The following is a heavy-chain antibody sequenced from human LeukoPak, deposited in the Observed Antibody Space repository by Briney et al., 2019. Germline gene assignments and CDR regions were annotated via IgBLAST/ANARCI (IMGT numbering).Heavy chain of an antibody. Sequence: ASVKVSCKASGYTFTSYGISWVRQAPGQGLEWMGWISAYSGNTNYAQKLQGRVTMTTDTSTSTAYMELRSLRSDDTAVYYCARDRPRVVVVPAAMLDYYYYGMDVWGKGTTVTVSS. V-gene: IGHV1-18*04. CDR2: ISAYSGNT. CDR1: GYTFTSYG. D-gene: IGHD2-2*01. J-gene: IGHJ6*04. CDR3: ARDRPRVVVVPAAMLDYYYYGMDV.